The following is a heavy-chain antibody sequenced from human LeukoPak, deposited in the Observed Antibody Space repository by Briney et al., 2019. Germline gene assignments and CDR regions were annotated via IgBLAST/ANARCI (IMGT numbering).Heavy chain of an antibody. CDR1: GGSISTYY. V-gene: IGHV4-59*01. Sequence: PSETLSLTCTVSGGSISTYYWSWIRQPPGKGLEWIGYIYYSGNTNYNPSLKTRVTISIDTSKNQFSLRLRPVTAADTAVYYCARVGEGCFDHWGQGTLATVSS. CDR2: IYYSGNT. CDR3: ARVGEGCFDH. J-gene: IGHJ4*02.